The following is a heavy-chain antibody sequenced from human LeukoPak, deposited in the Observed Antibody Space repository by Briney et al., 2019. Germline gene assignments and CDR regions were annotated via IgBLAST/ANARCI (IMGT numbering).Heavy chain of an antibody. J-gene: IGHJ4*02. CDR3: ARELVVPAAIFDY. V-gene: IGHV3-21*01. CDR1: GFTFSSYS. Sequence: GGSLRLSCAASGFTFSSYSMNWVRQAPGKGLEWVSSISSSSSYIYHADSVKGRFTISRDNAKNSLYLQMNSLRAEDTAVYCCARELVVPAAIFDYWGQGTLVTVSS. CDR2: ISSSSSYI. D-gene: IGHD2-2*01.